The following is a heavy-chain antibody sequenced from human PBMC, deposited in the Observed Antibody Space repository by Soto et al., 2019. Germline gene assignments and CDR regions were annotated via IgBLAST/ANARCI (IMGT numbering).Heavy chain of an antibody. V-gene: IGHV3-30-3*01. D-gene: IGHD1-26*01. CDR1: GFTFSSYA. CDR2: ISYDGSNK. CDR3: ARGGAGRSDFGMDV. J-gene: IGHJ6*02. Sequence: QVQLVESGGGVVQPGRSLRLSCAASGFTFSSYAMHWVRQAPGKGLEWVAVISYDGSNKYYADSVKGRFTISRDNSKNTLYLQMNSLRAEDTAVYYCARGGAGRSDFGMDVWGQGTTVTVSS.